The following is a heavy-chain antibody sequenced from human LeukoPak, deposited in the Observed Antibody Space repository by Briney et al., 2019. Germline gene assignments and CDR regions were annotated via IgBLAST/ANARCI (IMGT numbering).Heavy chain of an antibody. V-gene: IGHV3-23*01. Sequence: GGSLRLSCAASGFTFSDYAMCWVRQAPGGGLEWVSAISGRGDETFHADSVKGRFTTSRDNSKNTLSLQMSSLRVGDSAVYFCAKDTSAWWYHRAYMNVWGAGTTVTVSS. J-gene: IGHJ6*03. CDR2: ISGRGDET. CDR1: GFTFSDYA. CDR3: AKDTSAWWYHRAYMNV. D-gene: IGHD2-15*01.